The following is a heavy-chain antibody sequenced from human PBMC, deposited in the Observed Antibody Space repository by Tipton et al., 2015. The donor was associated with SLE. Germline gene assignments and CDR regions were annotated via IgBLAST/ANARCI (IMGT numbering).Heavy chain of an antibody. CDR3: ARDFWSGYRPYYYYYMDV. V-gene: IGHV3-33*08. CDR1: GFTFSSYE. CDR2: IWYDGSNK. Sequence: SLRLSCAASGFTFSSYEMNWVRQAPGKGLEWVAVIWYDGSNKYYADSVKGRFTISRDNSKNTLYLQMNSLRAEDTAVYYCARDFWSGYRPYYYYYMDVWGKGTTVTVSS. D-gene: IGHD3-3*01. J-gene: IGHJ6*03.